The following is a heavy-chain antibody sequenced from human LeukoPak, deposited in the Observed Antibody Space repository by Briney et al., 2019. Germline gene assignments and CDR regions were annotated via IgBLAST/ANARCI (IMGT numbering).Heavy chain of an antibody. CDR1: GFTFNRYW. D-gene: IGHD1-20*01. V-gene: IGHV3-74*01. Sequence: GGSLRLSCAASGFTFNRYWIHWVRQAPGKGLEWVSRINPDGSTTTYADSVKGRFTISRDNSRNTLYLQMNSLRAEDTAVYYCPRITAYDDSWGQGTLVTVSS. CDR3: PRITAYDDS. J-gene: IGHJ5*01. CDR2: INPDGSTT.